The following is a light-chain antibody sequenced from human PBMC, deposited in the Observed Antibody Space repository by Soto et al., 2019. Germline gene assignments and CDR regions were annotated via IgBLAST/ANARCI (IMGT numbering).Light chain of an antibody. Sequence: QLVLTQSSSASASLGSSVKLTCTLSSGHSSYIIAWHQHQPGKAPRYLMKLEGSGSYNKGSGVPDRFSGSSSGADRYLTISNLQFEDEADYYCETWASNTHKLFGGGTKLTVL. J-gene: IGLJ3*02. CDR3: ETWASNTHKL. V-gene: IGLV4-60*02. CDR1: SGHSSYI. CDR2: LEGSGSY.